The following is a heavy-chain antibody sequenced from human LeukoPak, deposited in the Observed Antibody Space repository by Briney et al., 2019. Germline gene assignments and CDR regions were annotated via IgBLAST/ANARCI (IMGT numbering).Heavy chain of an antibody. CDR3: ARLGYPWYFDL. CDR2: IKEDGGEK. J-gene: IGHJ2*01. CDR1: GCTFSGYC. V-gene: IGHV3-7*01. D-gene: IGHD5-18*01. Sequence: GGSLRLSCAASGCTFSGYCMSWVRQAPGKGLECVANIKEDGGEKYYVDSVKGRFTISRDNAKNSLYLQLNSLRAEDTAVYYCARLGYPWYFDLWGRGTLVTVSS.